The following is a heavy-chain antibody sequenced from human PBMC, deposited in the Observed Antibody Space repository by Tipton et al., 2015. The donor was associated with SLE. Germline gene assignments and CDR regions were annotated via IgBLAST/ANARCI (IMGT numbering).Heavy chain of an antibody. CDR3: ARHNRGSRGGRPGRIDS. D-gene: IGHD2-15*01. V-gene: IGHV4-38-2*02. J-gene: IGHJ4*02. CDR2: FYHSGST. Sequence: TLSLTCNVSGYSISSGYYWGWIRQFPGKGLEWIGSFYHSGSTYYNPSLKRRVTISVDTSKNQFSLKLSSVTAADTAVYYCARHNRGSRGGRPGRIDSWGQGTQVTVSS. CDR1: GYSISSGYY.